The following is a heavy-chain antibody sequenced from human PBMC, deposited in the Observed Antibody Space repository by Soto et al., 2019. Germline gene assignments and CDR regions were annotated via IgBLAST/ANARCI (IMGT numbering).Heavy chain of an antibody. CDR3: ARDSRKVLLTWYYYGMDV. CDR1: GYTFTSYG. D-gene: IGHD2-21*01. Sequence: QVQLVQSGAEVKKPGASVKVFCKASGYTFTSYGISWVRQAPGQGLEWMGWISAYNGNTNYAQKLQGRVTMTTDTSTSTAYMELRSLRSDDTAVYYCARDSRKVLLTWYYYGMDVWGQGTTVTVSS. CDR2: ISAYNGNT. V-gene: IGHV1-18*01. J-gene: IGHJ6*02.